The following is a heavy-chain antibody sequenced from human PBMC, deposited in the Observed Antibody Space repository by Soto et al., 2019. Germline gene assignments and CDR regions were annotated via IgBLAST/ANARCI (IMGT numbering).Heavy chain of an antibody. V-gene: IGHV3-7*01. CDR1: GFTFSSYW. J-gene: IGHJ4*02. CDR2: IKQDGSEK. CDR3: AREQLQVVIPDY. Sequence: EVQLVESGGGLVQPGGSLRLSCAASGFTFSSYWMNWVRQAPWKGLEWVANIKQDGSEKYYVDSVKGRFTISRDNTKNSLYLQMNSLRAEDTAVYYCAREQLQVVIPDYWGQGTLVTVSS. D-gene: IGHD6-13*01.